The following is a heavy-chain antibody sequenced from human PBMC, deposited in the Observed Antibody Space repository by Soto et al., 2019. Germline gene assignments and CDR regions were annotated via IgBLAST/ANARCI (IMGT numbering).Heavy chain of an antibody. D-gene: IGHD6-13*01. CDR3: ARAEYSSSWYYFDY. Sequence: GESLKISCAASGFTVSSNYMSWVRQAPGKGLEWVSVIYSGGSTYYADSVKGRFTISRDNSKNTLYLQMNSLRAEDTAVYYCARAEYSSSWYYFDYWGQGTLVTVSS. CDR2: IYSGGST. CDR1: GFTVSSNY. J-gene: IGHJ4*02. V-gene: IGHV3-53*01.